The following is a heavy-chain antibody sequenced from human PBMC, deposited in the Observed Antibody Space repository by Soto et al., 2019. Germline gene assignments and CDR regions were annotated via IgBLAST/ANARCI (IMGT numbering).Heavy chain of an antibody. CDR2: IYYSGST. D-gene: IGHD3-10*01. J-gene: IGHJ3*02. Sequence: SETLSLTCTVSGGSVSSGSYYWSWIRQPPGKGLERIGYIYYSGSTNYNPSLKSRVTISVDTSKNQFSLKLSSVTAADTAVYYCARSGIRITMVRGVIIRPDAFDIWGQGTMVTVSS. V-gene: IGHV4-61*01. CDR1: GGSVSSGSYY. CDR3: ARSGIRITMVRGVIIRPDAFDI.